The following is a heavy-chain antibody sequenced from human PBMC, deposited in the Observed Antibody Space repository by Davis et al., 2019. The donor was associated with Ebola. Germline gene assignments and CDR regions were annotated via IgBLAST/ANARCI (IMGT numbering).Heavy chain of an antibody. J-gene: IGHJ6*04. D-gene: IGHD3-3*01. V-gene: IGHV3-23*01. CDR1: GFIFDDSA. CDR3: AKSGLSFGVVKYHYGMDV. CDR2: ISSDSDYI. Sequence: PGGSLRLSCAASGFIFDDSAMHWVRQAPGKGLEWVSSISSDSDYIYYADSVKGRFTISRDNSKKTLYLQMNSLRAEDTAVYYCAKSGLSFGVVKYHYGMDVWGKGTTVTVSS.